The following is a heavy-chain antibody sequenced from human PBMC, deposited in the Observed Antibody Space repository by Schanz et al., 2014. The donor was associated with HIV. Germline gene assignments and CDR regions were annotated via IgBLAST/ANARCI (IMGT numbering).Heavy chain of an antibody. V-gene: IGHV1-18*01. D-gene: IGHD2-21*02. CDR3: ARDFNIGDQYYFDH. Sequence: QVQVVQSGAEMKKPGASVKVSCRATGYPFSNSGVSWVRQAPGQGLEWMGWISAYNGHTSYAEKLQGRITMTTDTATTTAYMELSSLRSDDTAVYFCARDFNIGDQYYFDHWGQGTLVTVSS. J-gene: IGHJ4*02. CDR1: GYPFSNSG. CDR2: ISAYNGHT.